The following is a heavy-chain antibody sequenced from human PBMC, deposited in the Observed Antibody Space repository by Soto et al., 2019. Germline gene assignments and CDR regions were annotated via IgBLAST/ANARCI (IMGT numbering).Heavy chain of an antibody. Sequence: QVQLVQSGAEVKKPGSSVKVSCKASGGTFSSYTISWVRQAPGQGLEWMGRIIPILGIANYAQKFQGRVTITADKSTSTAYMELSSLRSEDTAVYYCAIFPGIEVAGTQPGDLDYWGQGTLVTVSS. CDR3: AIFPGIEVAGTQPGDLDY. CDR1: GGTFSSYT. D-gene: IGHD6-19*01. CDR2: IIPILGIA. J-gene: IGHJ4*02. V-gene: IGHV1-69*02.